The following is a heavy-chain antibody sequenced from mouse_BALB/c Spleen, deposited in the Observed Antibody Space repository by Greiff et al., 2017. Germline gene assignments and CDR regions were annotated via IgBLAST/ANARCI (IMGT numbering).Heavy chain of an antibody. Sequence: VQLQQSGAELVRPGALVKLSCKASGFNIKDYYMHWVKQRPEQGLEWIGWIDPENGNTIYDPKFQGKASITADTSSNTAYLQLSSLTSEDTAVYYCASIYDGYYFAYWGQGTLVTVSA. CDR1: GFNIKDYY. CDR3: ASIYDGYYFAY. V-gene: IGHV14-1*02. CDR2: IDPENGNT. D-gene: IGHD2-3*01. J-gene: IGHJ3*01.